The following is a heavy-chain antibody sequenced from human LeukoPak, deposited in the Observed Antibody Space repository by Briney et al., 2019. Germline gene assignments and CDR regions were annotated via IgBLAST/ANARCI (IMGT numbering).Heavy chain of an antibody. CDR2: ISYDGSNK. Sequence: GRSLRLSCAASGFTFSSYAMHWVRQAPGKGPEWVAVISYDGSNKYYADSVKGRFTISRDNSKNTLYLQMNSLRAEDTAVYYCARDRGAVTPDYFDYWGQGTLVTVSS. CDR1: GFTFSSYA. CDR3: ARDRGAVTPDYFDY. D-gene: IGHD4-17*01. J-gene: IGHJ4*02. V-gene: IGHV3-30-3*01.